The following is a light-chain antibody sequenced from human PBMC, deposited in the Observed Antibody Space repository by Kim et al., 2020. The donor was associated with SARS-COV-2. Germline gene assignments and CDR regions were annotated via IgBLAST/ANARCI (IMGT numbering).Light chain of an antibody. CDR2: GAF. J-gene: IGKJ2*01. Sequence: EIVMTQSPASLSVSPGERATLSCRASQSVSSNLAWYQQKSGQAPRLLIYGAFTRATGIPARFSGSGSGTEFTLTISSLQSEDFAVYYCQQYDNWPPMYTFGQGTKLEI. CDR3: QQYDNWPPMYT. CDR1: QSVSSN. V-gene: IGKV3-15*01.